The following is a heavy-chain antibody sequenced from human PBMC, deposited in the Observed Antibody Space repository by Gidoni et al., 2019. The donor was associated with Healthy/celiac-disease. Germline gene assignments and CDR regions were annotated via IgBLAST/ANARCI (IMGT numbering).Heavy chain of an antibody. Sequence: QVTLEEAGPVLVKPTGTLTLTCTVPGFSLSNARRGVSWIRQPPGKALEWLAHIFSNDEKSYSNSLKNRPTISKDTSKRQLVLTMTNMDPVDTATYYCARTNEYSSSWYPFDIWGQGTLVTVSS. CDR3: ARTNEYSSSWYPFDI. J-gene: IGHJ3*02. V-gene: IGHV2-26*01. CDR2: IFSNDEK. D-gene: IGHD6-13*01. CDR1: GFSLSNARRG.